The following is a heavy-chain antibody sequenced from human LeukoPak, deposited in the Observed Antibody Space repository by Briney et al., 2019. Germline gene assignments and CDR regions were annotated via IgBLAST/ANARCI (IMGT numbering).Heavy chain of an antibody. CDR1: GGTFSSYA. CDR3: ARGKYSYSPFDY. Sequence: SVKVSCKASGGTFSSYAISWVRQAPGQGLERMGGIIPIFGTANYAQKFQGRVTITADESTSTAYMELSSLRSEDTAVYYCARGKYSYSPFDYWGQGTLVTVSS. CDR2: IIPIFGTA. J-gene: IGHJ4*02. V-gene: IGHV1-69*13. D-gene: IGHD5-18*01.